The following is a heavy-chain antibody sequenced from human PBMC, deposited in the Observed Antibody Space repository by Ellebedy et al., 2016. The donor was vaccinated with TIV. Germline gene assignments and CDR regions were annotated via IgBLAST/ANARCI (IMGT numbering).Heavy chain of an antibody. D-gene: IGHD3-22*01. CDR3: ARLNHYYHSSGYYRLYYFDY. J-gene: IGHJ4*02. CDR2: MNPDSGDT. Sequence: ASVKVSCXASGYTFTSYDINWVRRAPGQGLEWMGWMNPDSGDTVYSQRFQGRVTMTRNTSINTAYMELSSLRSEDTAVYYCARLNHYYHSSGYYRLYYFDYWGQGILVTVSS. V-gene: IGHV1-8*01. CDR1: GYTFTSYD.